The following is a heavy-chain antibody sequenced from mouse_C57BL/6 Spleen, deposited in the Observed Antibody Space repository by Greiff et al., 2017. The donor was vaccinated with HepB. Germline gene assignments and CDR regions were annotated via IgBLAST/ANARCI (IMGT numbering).Heavy chain of an antibody. D-gene: IGHD1-1*01. CDR1: GYAFSSSW. J-gene: IGHJ4*01. CDR2: IYPGDGDT. Sequence: VQLQQSGPELVKPGASVKISCKASGYAFSSSWMNWVKQRPGKGLEWIGRIYPGDGDTNYNGKFKGKATLTADKSDNTAYMQLSSLTSEDSAVYFCAREEGSSSDYYAMDDWGQGTSVTVSS. CDR3: AREEGSSSDYYAMDD. V-gene: IGHV1-82*01.